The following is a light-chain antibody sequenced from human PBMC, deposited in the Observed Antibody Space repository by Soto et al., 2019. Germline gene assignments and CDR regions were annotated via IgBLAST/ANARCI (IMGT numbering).Light chain of an antibody. CDR3: QTWGTAIRVV. V-gene: IGLV4-69*02. CDR2: VKSDGSY. CDR1: SGHSNYA. Sequence: QPVLTQLPSASASLGASVKLTCTLSSGHSNYAIAWHQQQPDKGPRYLMKVKSDGSYSKGDGIPDRFSGSSSGAARYLTISSLQSEDEADYYCQTWGTAIRVVFGGGTKLTVL. J-gene: IGLJ2*01.